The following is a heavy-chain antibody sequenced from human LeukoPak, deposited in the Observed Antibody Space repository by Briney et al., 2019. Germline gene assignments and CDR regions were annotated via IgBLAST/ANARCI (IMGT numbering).Heavy chain of an antibody. V-gene: IGHV1-2*02. CDR1: GYTFTGYY. Sequence: ASVKVSCKASGYTFTGYYMHWVRQAPGQGLEWMGWINPNSGGTNYARKFQGRVTMTRDTSISTAYMELSRLRSDDTAVYYCARDLGSSSVLGYWGQGTLVTVSS. CDR3: ARDLGSSSVLGY. J-gene: IGHJ4*02. CDR2: INPNSGGT. D-gene: IGHD6-6*01.